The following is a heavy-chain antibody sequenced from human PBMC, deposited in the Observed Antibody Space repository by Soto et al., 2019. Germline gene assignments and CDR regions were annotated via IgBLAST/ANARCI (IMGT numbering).Heavy chain of an antibody. V-gene: IGHV4-4*07. J-gene: IGHJ6*02. CDR3: ARDGYSYGYYYGMDV. CDR1: SDSISSYY. CDR2: MYTSGDT. Sequence: SETLSLTCSVSSDSISSYYWSWIRQPAGKGLEWIGRMYTSGDTNYNPSPKSRVTMSVDTSKNQFSLKLSSVTAADTAVYYCARDGYSYGYYYGMDVWGQGTTVTVSS. D-gene: IGHD5-18*01.